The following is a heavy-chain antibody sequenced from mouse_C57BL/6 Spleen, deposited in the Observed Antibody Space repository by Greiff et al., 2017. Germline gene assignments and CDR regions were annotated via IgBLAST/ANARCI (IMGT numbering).Heavy chain of an antibody. J-gene: IGHJ4*01. V-gene: IGHV3-1*01. CDR3: ARGGEDYAMDY. CDR1: GYSITSGYD. CDR2: ISDSGST. Sequence: EVMLVESGPGMVKPSQSLSLTCTVTGYSITSGYDWHWIRHFPGNKLEWMGYISDSGSTNYNPSLKSRISITHDTSKNHFFLKLNSVTTEDTATYYCARGGEDYAMDYWGQGTSVTVSS.